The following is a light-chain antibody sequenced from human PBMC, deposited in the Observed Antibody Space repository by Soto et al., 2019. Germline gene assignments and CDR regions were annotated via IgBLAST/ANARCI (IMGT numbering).Light chain of an antibody. CDR1: QSVSSN. V-gene: IGKV3-15*01. J-gene: IGKJ3*01. CDR2: RAS. CDR3: QQYNNWPRIFT. Sequence: EIVMTQSPATLSVSPGERATLSCRASQSVSSNLAWYQQKPGQAPRLLIYRASTRATGIPARFSGSGSGTEFTLTISSLQSEDFADYYCQQYNNWPRIFTFGPGTKVDIK.